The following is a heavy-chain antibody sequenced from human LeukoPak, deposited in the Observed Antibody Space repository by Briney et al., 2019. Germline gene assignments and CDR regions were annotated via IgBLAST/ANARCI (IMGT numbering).Heavy chain of an antibody. CDR1: GGSISSYY. CDR3: ARGVVAAAGRTFDF. V-gene: IGHV4-59*01. Sequence: SETLSLTCTVSGGSISSYYWSWIRQPPGKGLEWIGCIYYSGYTNYKSSLKSRVTISLDTSKNQFSLKLSSVTAADTAVYYCARGVVAAAGRTFDFWGQGTLVTVSS. D-gene: IGHD6-13*01. J-gene: IGHJ4*02. CDR2: IYYSGYT.